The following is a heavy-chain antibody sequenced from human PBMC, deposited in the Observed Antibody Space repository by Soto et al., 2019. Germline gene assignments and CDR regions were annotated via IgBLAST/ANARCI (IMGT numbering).Heavy chain of an antibody. D-gene: IGHD2-2*01. CDR1: GFTFSSYA. J-gene: IGHJ6*03. CDR3: AKDGVYCSSTSCYYYYYYYMDV. V-gene: IGHV3-23*01. CDR2: ISGSGGST. Sequence: GGSLRLSCAASGFTFSSYAMSWVRQAPGKGLEWVSAISGSGGSTYYADSVKGRFTISRDNSKNTLYLQMNSLRAEDTAVYYCAKDGVYCSSTSCYYYYYYYMDVCGKGTTVTVS.